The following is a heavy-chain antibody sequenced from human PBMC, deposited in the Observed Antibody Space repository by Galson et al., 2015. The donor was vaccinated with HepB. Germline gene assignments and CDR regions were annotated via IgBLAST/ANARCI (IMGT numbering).Heavy chain of an antibody. D-gene: IGHD5-18*01. V-gene: IGHV6-1*01. J-gene: IGHJ4*02. CDR2: TYHRSMWYN. CDR1: EDSVSSDRAA. Sequence: CAISEDSVSSDRAAWNWIRQSPSRGLEWLGRTYHRSMWYNDYPVSVKGRIAINADTSKNQFSLQLNYVTPEDTAVYYCARDRDAAMVEGFDYWGQGTVVTVSS. CDR3: ARDRDAAMVEGFDY.